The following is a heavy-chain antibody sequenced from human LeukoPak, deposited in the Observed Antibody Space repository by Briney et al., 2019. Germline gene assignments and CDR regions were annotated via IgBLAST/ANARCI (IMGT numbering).Heavy chain of an antibody. J-gene: IGHJ3*02. V-gene: IGHV3-7*02. D-gene: IGHD1-26*01. CDR1: GFTFSNYG. CDR3: ARAWERTFDI. CDR2: IKQDGSEK. Sequence: GGSLRLSCAASGFTFSNYGMHWVRQAPGIGLEWVANIKQDGSEKYYVDSVKGRFTISRDNAKNSLSLQMNSLRAEDTAVYYCARAWERTFDIWGQGTMVTVSS.